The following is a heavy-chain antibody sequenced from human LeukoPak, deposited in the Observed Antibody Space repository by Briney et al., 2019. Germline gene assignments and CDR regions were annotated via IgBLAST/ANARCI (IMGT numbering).Heavy chain of an antibody. V-gene: IGHV4-4*07. CDR1: GGSISGYY. J-gene: IGHJ5*02. Sequence: SETLSLTCSVSGGSISGYYWNWIRQAAGKGLEWIGRIYSSENTNYNPSLKSRVTMSVDTSKNQFSLKLSSVTAADTAVYYCARSTWAGAPVDPWGQGTLVTVSS. CDR3: ARSTWAGAPVDP. D-gene: IGHD6-19*01. CDR2: IYSSENT.